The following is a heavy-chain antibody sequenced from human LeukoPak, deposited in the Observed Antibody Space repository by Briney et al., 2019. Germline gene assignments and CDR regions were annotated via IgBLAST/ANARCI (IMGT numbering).Heavy chain of an antibody. V-gene: IGHV4-59*01. Sequence: SETLSLTCTVSGGSISSYYWSWIRQPPGKGLEDIGYIYYSGSNNYNPSLKSRVTISVDTSKNQFSLKLSSVTAADTAVYYCARGKWELESGEAFDIWGQGTMVTVSS. D-gene: IGHD1-26*01. CDR1: GGSISSYY. J-gene: IGHJ3*02. CDR3: ARGKWELESGEAFDI. CDR2: IYYSGSN.